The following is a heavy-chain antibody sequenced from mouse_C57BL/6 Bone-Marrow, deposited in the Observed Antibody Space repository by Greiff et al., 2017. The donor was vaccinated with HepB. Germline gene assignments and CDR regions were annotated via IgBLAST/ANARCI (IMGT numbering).Heavy chain of an antibody. Sequence: EVKLMESGGGLVQPGGSLKLSCAASGFTFSDYYMYWVRQTPEKRLEWVAYISNGGGSTYYPDTVKGRFTISRDNAKNTRYLQMSRLKSEDTAMYYCARLPYGFYFDYWGQGTTLTVSS. D-gene: IGHD2-2*01. CDR1: GFTFSDYY. CDR3: ARLPYGFYFDY. J-gene: IGHJ2*01. V-gene: IGHV5-12*01. CDR2: ISNGGGST.